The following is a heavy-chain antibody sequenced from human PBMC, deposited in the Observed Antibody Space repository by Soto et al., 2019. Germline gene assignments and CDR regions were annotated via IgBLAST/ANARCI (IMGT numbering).Heavy chain of an antibody. CDR2: ISGSGVGT. J-gene: IGHJ4*02. Sequence: GGSLRLSCAASGFTFSSCSMSWVRQAPGKGLEWVSGISGSGVGTYYADSVKGRFTISRDNSKNTLYLQMNSLRAEDTAVYYCAKDRSRSYGSGYPLGYFDYWGQGTLVTVSS. D-gene: IGHD3-22*01. CDR1: GFTFSSCS. V-gene: IGHV3-23*01. CDR3: AKDRSRSYGSGYPLGYFDY.